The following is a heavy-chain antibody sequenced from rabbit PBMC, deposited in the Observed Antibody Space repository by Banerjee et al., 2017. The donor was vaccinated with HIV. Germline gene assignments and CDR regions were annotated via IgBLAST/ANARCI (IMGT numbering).Heavy chain of an antibody. CDR2: IYTGSSGST. V-gene: IGHV1S45*01. J-gene: IGHJ4*01. Sequence: QQQLVESGGGLVKPGASLTLTCTASGFSFSGSYWICWVRQAPGKGLEWIACIYTGSSGSTWYASWAKGRFTISKTSLTTVTLQMTSLTAADTATYFCATDYVDYAGYGYTLNLWGQGTLVTVS. D-gene: IGHD6-1*01. CDR3: ATDYVDYAGYGYTLNL. CDR1: GFSFSGSYW.